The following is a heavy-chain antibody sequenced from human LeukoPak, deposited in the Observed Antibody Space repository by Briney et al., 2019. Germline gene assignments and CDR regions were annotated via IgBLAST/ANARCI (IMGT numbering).Heavy chain of an antibody. Sequence: HSGGSLRLSCAASGFTLSSYWSHWVRQAPGKGLVWVSRINSDGSSTSYADSVKGRFTISRDNAKNTLYLQMNSLRVEDTAVYYCAICMVPSRRNDLDIWGQGTMVTVSS. J-gene: IGHJ3*02. D-gene: IGHD4/OR15-4a*01. V-gene: IGHV3-74*01. CDR2: INSDGSST. CDR3: AICMVPSRRNDLDI. CDR1: GFTLSSYW.